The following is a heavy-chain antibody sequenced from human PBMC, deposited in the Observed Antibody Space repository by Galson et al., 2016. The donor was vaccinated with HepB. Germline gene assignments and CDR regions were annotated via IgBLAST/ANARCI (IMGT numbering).Heavy chain of an antibody. Sequence: SETLSLTCSVSGGSITNYYWSWIRQPPGKGLEWIGHIYYSGSTNYNPSLRSRVTISVDTSKNQFSLKLRSVTAADTAAYYCARDLIGSRGYFYYKGMDVWGQGTTVTVSS. CDR2: IYYSGST. CDR3: ARDLIGSRGYFYYKGMDV. J-gene: IGHJ6*02. D-gene: IGHD5-12*01. V-gene: IGHV4-59*01. CDR1: GGSITNYY.